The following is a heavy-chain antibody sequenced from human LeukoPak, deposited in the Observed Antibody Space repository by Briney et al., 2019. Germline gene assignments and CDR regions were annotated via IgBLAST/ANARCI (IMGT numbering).Heavy chain of an antibody. CDR3: ARDPPRYCSSTSCYNLPQEFDY. Sequence: SVKLSCKASGGTFSSYTISWVRQAPGQGLEWMGRIIPILGIANYAHKFQGRVTITAAKATSTAYMELSSVRSEATAVYYCARDPPRYCSSTSCYNLPQEFDYWGQGTLVTVSS. V-gene: IGHV1-69*04. CDR2: IIPILGIA. CDR1: GGTFSSYT. J-gene: IGHJ4*02. D-gene: IGHD2-2*02.